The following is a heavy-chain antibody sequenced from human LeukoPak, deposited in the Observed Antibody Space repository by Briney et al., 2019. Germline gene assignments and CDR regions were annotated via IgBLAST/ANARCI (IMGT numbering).Heavy chain of an antibody. J-gene: IGHJ4*02. CDR1: GFTFSSYA. Sequence: PGRSLRLSCAASGFTFSSYAMHWVRQAPGKGLEWVAVISYDGGNKYYADSVKGRFTISRDNSKNTLYLQMNSLRAEDTAVYYCARSRVAARPFDYWGQGTLVTVSS. CDR3: ARSRVAARPFDY. D-gene: IGHD6-6*01. CDR2: ISYDGGNK. V-gene: IGHV3-30-3*01.